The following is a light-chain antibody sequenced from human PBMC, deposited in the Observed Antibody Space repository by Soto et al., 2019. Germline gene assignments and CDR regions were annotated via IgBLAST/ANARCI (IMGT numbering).Light chain of an antibody. CDR2: NVY. CDR1: SSDIGIYNF. V-gene: IGLV2-14*03. CDR3: NSYTSASTYV. Sequence: QSALTQPRSVSGSPGQSVTISCTGTSSDIGIYNFVSWYQQHPGKAPKLMIYNVYSRPSGVSSRFSGSKSGNTASLTISWLQAEDEADYYCNSYTSASTYVFGTGTKVTVL. J-gene: IGLJ1*01.